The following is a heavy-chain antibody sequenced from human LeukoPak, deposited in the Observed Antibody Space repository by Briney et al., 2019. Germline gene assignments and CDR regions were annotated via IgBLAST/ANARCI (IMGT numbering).Heavy chain of an antibody. J-gene: IGHJ4*02. V-gene: IGHV1-2*06. D-gene: IGHD2-2*01. Sequence: ASVKVSCKASGYTFTGYYMHWVRQAPGQGLEWMGRINPNSGGTNYAQKFQGRVTMTRDTSISTAYMELSRLGSDDTAVYYCASLPRYCSSTSCYAVDYWGQGTLVTVSS. CDR3: ASLPRYCSSTSCYAVDY. CDR2: INPNSGGT. CDR1: GYTFTGYY.